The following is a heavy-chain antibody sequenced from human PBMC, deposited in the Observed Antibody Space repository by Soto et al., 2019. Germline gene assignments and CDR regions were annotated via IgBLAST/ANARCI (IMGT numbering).Heavy chain of an antibody. CDR3: ATSSEGDSGGDLWGMDV. CDR2: INPNSGGT. D-gene: IGHD2-21*01. Sequence: QVQLVQSGAEVKKPGASVKVSCKASGYTFTGYYIHWVRQAPGHGLEWVGWINPNSGGTNYAQKSHASVTITRDTAHTTGYRDLSRRTYDDRAVYYCATSSEGDSGGDLWGMDVWGHGTTVTVCS. CDR1: GYTFTGYY. J-gene: IGHJ6*02. V-gene: IGHV1-2*04.